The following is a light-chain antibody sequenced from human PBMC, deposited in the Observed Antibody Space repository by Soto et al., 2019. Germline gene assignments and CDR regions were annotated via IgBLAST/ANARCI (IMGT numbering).Light chain of an antibody. J-gene: IGLJ1*01. CDR1: SSNIGSNT. V-gene: IGLV1-44*01. Sequence: QSVLTQPPSASGIPGQRVTISCSGSSSNIGSNTVNWYQQLPGTAPKLLIYSNNQRPSGVPDRFSGSKSGTSASLAISGLQSEDEADYYCAAWDDSLNGPFYVFGTGTKVTVL. CDR2: SNN. CDR3: AAWDDSLNGPFYV.